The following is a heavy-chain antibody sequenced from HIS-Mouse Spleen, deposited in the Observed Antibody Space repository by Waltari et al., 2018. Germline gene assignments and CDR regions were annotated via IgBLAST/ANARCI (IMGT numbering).Heavy chain of an antibody. V-gene: IGHV4-39*07. J-gene: IGHJ3*02. CDR3: ARGGGSSWPDAFDI. CDR2: IYYSGST. D-gene: IGHD6-13*01. CDR1: GGSISSSSYY. Sequence: QLQLQESGPGLVKPSETLSLTCTVSGGSISSSSYYWGWIRQPPGKGLEWIGSIYYSGSTYDNPSLKSRVTISVDTSKNQFSLKLSSVTAADTAVYYCARGGGSSWPDAFDIWGQGTMVTVSS.